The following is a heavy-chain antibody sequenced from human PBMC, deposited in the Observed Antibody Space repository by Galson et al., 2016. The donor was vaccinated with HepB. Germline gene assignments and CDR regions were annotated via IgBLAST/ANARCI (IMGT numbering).Heavy chain of an antibody. CDR3: ARGNGSGSAGVFDY. V-gene: IGHV1-46*01. CDR1: VYTFITHY. CDR2: MFPSGGTT. D-gene: IGHD3-10*01. Sequence: SVKVSCKASVYTFITHYMHWVRPGPGAGLGGMGLMFPSGGTTNYAQTFQGRVSMTRDTSTTTNYMELCSLRSEDTAVYYCARGNGSGSAGVFDYWGQGTLVTVSS. J-gene: IGHJ4*02.